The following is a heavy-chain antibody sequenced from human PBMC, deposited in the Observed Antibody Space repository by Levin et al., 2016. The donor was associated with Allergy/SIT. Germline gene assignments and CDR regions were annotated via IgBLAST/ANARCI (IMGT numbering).Heavy chain of an antibody. D-gene: IGHD4-11*01. J-gene: IGHJ5*02. V-gene: IGHV3-33*01. CDR2: IWYDGSNK. CDR3: ARTQGSYSNYESVWFDP. Sequence: WIRQPPGKGLEWVAVIWYDGSNKYYADSVKGRFTISRDNSKNTLYLQMNSLRAEDTAVYYCARTQGSYSNYESVWFDPWGQGTLVTVSS.